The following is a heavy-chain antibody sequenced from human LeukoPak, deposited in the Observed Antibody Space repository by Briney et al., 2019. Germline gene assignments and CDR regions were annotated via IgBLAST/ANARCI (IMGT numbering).Heavy chain of an antibody. Sequence: TSETLSLTCAVYGGSFSGYYWSWIRQPSGKGLEWIGEINHSGSTNYNPSLKSRVTISVDTSKNQFSLKLSSVTAADTAVYYCARELRSYCSSTSCPFDYWGQGTLVTVSS. CDR1: GGSFSGYY. V-gene: IGHV4-34*01. J-gene: IGHJ4*02. CDR3: ARELRSYCSSTSCPFDY. CDR2: INHSGST. D-gene: IGHD2-2*01.